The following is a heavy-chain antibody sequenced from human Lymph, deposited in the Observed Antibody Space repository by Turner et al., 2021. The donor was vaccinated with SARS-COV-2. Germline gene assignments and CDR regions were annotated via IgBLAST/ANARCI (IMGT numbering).Heavy chain of an antibody. CDR2: ISSSSSYI. J-gene: IGHJ4*02. Sequence: EFQLVEYGGGLVRPGGSLNLSRPASGFPFSTYSMNWVRQAPGKGLEWISSISSSSSYIYYADSVKGRFTISRDDAKNSLYLQMNSLRAEDTAVYFCARDIPTTADYFDYWGQGTLVTVSS. CDR3: ARDIPTTADYFDY. D-gene: IGHD4-17*01. CDR1: GFPFSTYS. V-gene: IGHV3-21*03.